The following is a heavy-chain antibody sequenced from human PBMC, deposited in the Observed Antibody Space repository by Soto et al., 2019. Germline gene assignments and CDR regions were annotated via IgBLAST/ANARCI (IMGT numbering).Heavy chain of an antibody. J-gene: IGHJ5*02. CDR1: GFTFSSYA. D-gene: IGHD6-19*01. CDR3: AREIAVAGTKWFDP. Sequence: QVQLVESGGGVVQPGRSLRLSCAASGFTFSSYAMHWVRQAPGKGLEWVAVLSYDGNYKNYADSVKVRFTISRDNSKNTLYLQMNSLRAEDTAVYSCAREIAVAGTKWFDPWGQGTLVTVSS. CDR2: LSYDGNYK. V-gene: IGHV3-30-3*01.